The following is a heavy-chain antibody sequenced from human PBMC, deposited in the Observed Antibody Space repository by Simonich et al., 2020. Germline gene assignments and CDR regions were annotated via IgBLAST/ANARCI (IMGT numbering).Heavy chain of an antibody. Sequence: QVQLQESGPGLVKPSETLSLTCTVSGGSISSYYWSWIRQPAGKGLEWIGRIYTSGSTNYNPSLKSRVTISVDKSKNPFSLKLSSVTAADTAVYYCARGAYSSSSGDYWGQGTLVTVSS. J-gene: IGHJ4*02. CDR1: GGSISSYY. CDR3: ARGAYSSSSGDY. CDR2: IYTSGST. D-gene: IGHD6-6*01. V-gene: IGHV4-4*07.